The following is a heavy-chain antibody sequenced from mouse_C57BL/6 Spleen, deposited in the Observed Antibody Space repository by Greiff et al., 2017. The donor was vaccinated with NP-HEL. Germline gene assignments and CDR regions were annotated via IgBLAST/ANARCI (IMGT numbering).Heavy chain of an antibody. Sequence: QVQLQQPGAELVMPGASVKLSCKASGYTFTSYWMHWVKQRPGQGLEWIGEIDPSDSYTNYNQKFKGKSTLTVDKSSSTAYMQLSSLTSEGSAVYYCARAPFITTVVALYYFDYWGQGTTLTVSS. J-gene: IGHJ2*01. CDR1: GYTFTSYW. V-gene: IGHV1-69*01. CDR3: ARAPFITTVVALYYFDY. CDR2: IDPSDSYT. D-gene: IGHD1-1*01.